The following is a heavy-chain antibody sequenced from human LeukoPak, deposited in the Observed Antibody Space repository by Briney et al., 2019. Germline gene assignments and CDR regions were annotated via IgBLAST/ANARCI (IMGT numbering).Heavy chain of an antibody. Sequence: SVKVSCKASGGTFSSYAISWVRQAPGQGLEWMGGIIPIFGTANYAQKFQGRVTITTDESTSTAYMELSSLRSGDTAVYYCASCYSGYDSYYFDYWGQGTLVTVSS. CDR1: GGTFSSYA. CDR3: ASCYSGYDSYYFDY. CDR2: IIPIFGTA. V-gene: IGHV1-69*05. J-gene: IGHJ4*02. D-gene: IGHD5-12*01.